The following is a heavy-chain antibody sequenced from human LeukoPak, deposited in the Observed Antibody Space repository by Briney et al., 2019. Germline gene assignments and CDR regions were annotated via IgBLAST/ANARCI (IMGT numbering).Heavy chain of an antibody. CDR2: ISFSDEST. CDR3: AKYGSGTYYNGLH. V-gene: IGHV3-23*01. J-gene: IGHJ4*02. D-gene: IGHD3-10*01. CDR1: EFTFSNYA. Sequence: GGSLRLSCAAPEFTFSNYAMTWVRQAPGKGLQWVSIISFSDESTYYADSVKGRFTISRDSSKSTVYLQMNSLKDEDTAVYYCAKYGSGTYYNGLHWGQGTLVTVSS.